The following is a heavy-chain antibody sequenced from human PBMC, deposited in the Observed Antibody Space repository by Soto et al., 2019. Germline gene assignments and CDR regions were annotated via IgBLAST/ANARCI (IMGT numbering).Heavy chain of an antibody. CDR2: INAGNGNT. V-gene: IGHV1-3*01. CDR3: ARDQCSGGSCYSIDF. J-gene: IGHJ4*02. CDR1: GYTFTSYA. D-gene: IGHD2-15*01. Sequence: ASVKVSCKASGYTFTSYAMHWVRQAPGQRLEWMGWINAGNGNTKYSQKFQGRVTITRDTSASTAYMELSSLRSEDTAVYYCARDQCSGGSCYSIDFSGQGTLVTVSS.